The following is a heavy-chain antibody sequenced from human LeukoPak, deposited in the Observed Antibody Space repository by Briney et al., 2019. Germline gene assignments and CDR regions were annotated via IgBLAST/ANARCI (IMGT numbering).Heavy chain of an antibody. Sequence: GGSLRLSCVASGFSITDAWMNWVRQAPGKGLEWVGRIRSKTDGGTTDYAAPVKGRFSISRDDSKNTLYLQMNRLKTEDTAVYYCTRDRGSSTLGDYWGQGTLVTVSS. D-gene: IGHD7-27*01. V-gene: IGHV3-15*07. CDR3: TRDRGSSTLGDY. CDR2: IRSKTDGGTT. J-gene: IGHJ4*02. CDR1: GFSITDAW.